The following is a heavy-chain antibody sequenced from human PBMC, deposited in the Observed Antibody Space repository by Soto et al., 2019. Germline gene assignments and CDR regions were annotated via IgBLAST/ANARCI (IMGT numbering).Heavy chain of an antibody. V-gene: IGHV4-59*01. Sequence: SETLSLTCTVSGGSISSYYWSWIRQPPGKGLEWIGYIYYSVSTNYNPSLKSRVTISVDTSKNQFSLKLSSVTAADTAVYYCARDPGATPAFDIWGQGTMVTVSS. CDR3: ARDPGATPAFDI. CDR1: GGSISSYY. D-gene: IGHD5-12*01. CDR2: IYYSVST. J-gene: IGHJ3*02.